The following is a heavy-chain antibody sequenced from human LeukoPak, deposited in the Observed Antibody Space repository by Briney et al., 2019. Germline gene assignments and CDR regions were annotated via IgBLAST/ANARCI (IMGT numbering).Heavy chain of an antibody. J-gene: IGHJ4*02. D-gene: IGHD3-10*01. V-gene: IGHV3-23*01. Sequence: GGSLRLSCAASGFTFSSNAMNWVRQAPGKGLEWVAAIYGRGETTYYADLVKGRFTISRDNSKDTLYLQMNSLRAEDTAVYYCAKTAMIKVIINTYPKGLNYWGQGTLVTVSS. CDR2: IYGRGETT. CDR1: GFTFSSNA. CDR3: AKTAMIKVIINTYPKGLNY.